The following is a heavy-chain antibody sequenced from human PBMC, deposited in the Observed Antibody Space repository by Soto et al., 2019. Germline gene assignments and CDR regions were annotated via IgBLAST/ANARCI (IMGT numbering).Heavy chain of an antibody. CDR1: GYTFTSYG. V-gene: IGHV1-18*01. D-gene: IGHD4-17*01. J-gene: IGHJ6*02. CDR2: ISACNGNT. CDR3: ARDSDYGDYGPPGIMYYGMDV. Sequence: ASVKVSCKASGYTFTSYGISWVRQAPGQGLEWMGWISACNGNTNYAQKLQGRVTMTTDTSTSTAYMELRSLRSDDTAVYYCARDSDYGDYGPPGIMYYGMDVWGQGTTVTVSS.